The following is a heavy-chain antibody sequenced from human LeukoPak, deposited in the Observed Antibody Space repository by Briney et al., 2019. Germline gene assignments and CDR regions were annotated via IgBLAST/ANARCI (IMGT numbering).Heavy chain of an antibody. Sequence: GGSLRLSCAASGFTFSSYSMNWVRQAPREGLEWVSSISGSSSYIFYADSVKGRFTISRDNAKNSLYLQMNSLRAEDTAVYYCAREPYSSGSYGMDVWGQGTTVTVSS. CDR3: AREPYSSGSYGMDV. CDR1: GFTFSSYS. CDR2: ISGSSSYI. D-gene: IGHD6-19*01. J-gene: IGHJ6*02. V-gene: IGHV3-21*01.